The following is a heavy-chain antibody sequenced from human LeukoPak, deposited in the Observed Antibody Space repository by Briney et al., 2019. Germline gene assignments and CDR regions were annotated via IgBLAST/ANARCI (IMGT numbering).Heavy chain of an antibody. D-gene: IGHD4-17*01. J-gene: IGHJ4*02. CDR1: GGSVSSGSYY. Sequence: SETLSLTCTVSGGSVSSGSYYWNWIRQPPGKGLEWIGYIYHSGSTNYNPSLKSRVTISIDTSRNQFSLKLSSVTAADTAVYYCARGSLQFGTVTYFDYWGQGTLVTVSS. CDR3: ARGSLQFGTVTYFDY. V-gene: IGHV4-61*01. CDR2: IYHSGST.